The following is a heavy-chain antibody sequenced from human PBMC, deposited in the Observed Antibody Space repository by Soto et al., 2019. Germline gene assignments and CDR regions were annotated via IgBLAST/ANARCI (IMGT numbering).Heavy chain of an antibody. J-gene: IGHJ4*02. CDR1: GYTFTNYG. Sequence: QVQLVQSGGEVEKPGASVKVSCKASGYTFTNYGINWVRQAPGLGLEWMGWINVYNGNTNYAQKFQARVTMTTDTSTNSVYMELRSLRSDDTAVYYWARGPDTTYFDYWGQGTLVSVSS. D-gene: IGHD1-1*01. CDR2: INVYNGNT. V-gene: IGHV1-18*01. CDR3: ARGPDTTYFDY.